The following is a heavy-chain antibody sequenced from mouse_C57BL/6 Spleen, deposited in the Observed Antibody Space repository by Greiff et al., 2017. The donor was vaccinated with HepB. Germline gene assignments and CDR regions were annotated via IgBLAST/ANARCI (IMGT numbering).Heavy chain of an antibody. CDR1: GYAFSSYW. D-gene: IGHD1-1*01. V-gene: IGHV1-80*01. J-gene: IGHJ1*03. CDR3: ARSGLYGSSFYWYLDV. CDR2: IYPGDGDT. Sequence: QVHVKQSGAELVKPGASVKISCKASGYAFSSYWMNWVKQRPGKGLEWIGQIYPGDGDTNYNGKFKGKATLTADKSSSTAYMQLSSLTSEDSAVYFCARSGLYGSSFYWYLDVWGTGTTVTVSS.